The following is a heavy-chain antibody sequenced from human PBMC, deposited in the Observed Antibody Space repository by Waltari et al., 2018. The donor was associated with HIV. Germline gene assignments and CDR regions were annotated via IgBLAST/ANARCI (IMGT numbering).Heavy chain of an antibody. V-gene: IGHV4-31*03. Sequence: QLQLLESGPGLVEPSQNLSLTCTVPGGSISNGGYYWNWIRQHPGKGLEWIGYIYYSGTIYYNPSLKSRVTISIDTSKNQFSLKLTSMTAADTAVYYCASRSGGSSRPFDYWGQGTPVTVSS. J-gene: IGHJ4*02. CDR3: ASRSGGSSRPFDY. D-gene: IGHD6-13*01. CDR2: IYYSGTI. CDR1: GGSISNGGYY.